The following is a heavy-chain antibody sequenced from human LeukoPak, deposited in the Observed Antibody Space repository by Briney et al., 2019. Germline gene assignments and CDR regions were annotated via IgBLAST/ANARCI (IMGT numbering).Heavy chain of an antibody. CDR1: SDSISDYY. J-gene: IGHJ4*02. Sequence: PSETLSLTCTVSSDSISDYYWGWIRQPPGKGPEWVGHLYYGGSTNYNPSLKSRVTISVDTSKNQLFLKLTSVTTADTAVYYCARGHNYFDSWGQGTLVTVSS. CDR3: ARGHNYFDS. V-gene: IGHV4-59*01. CDR2: LYYGGST.